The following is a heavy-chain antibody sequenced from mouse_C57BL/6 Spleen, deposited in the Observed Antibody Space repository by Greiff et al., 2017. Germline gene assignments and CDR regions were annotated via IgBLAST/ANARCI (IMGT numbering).Heavy chain of an antibody. CDR2: ISSGSSTI. V-gene: IGHV5-17*01. CDR1: GFTFSDYG. CDR3: ASTSWFAY. J-gene: IGHJ3*01. D-gene: IGHD5-1*01. Sequence: EVKLVESGGGLVKPGGSLKLSCAASGFTFSDYGMHWVRQAPEKGLEWVAYISSGSSTIYYAATVKGRFTISRDNAKNTLFLQMTSLRSEDTAMYYCASTSWFAYWGQGTLVTVSA.